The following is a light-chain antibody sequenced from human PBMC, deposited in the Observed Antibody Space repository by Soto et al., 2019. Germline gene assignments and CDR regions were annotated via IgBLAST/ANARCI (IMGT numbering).Light chain of an antibody. CDR3: TSSTSGSLYV. CDR2: NVS. V-gene: IGLV2-14*01. J-gene: IGLJ1*01. Sequence: QSVLTKADSVSGSPGQSITISCTGTSSDVGGYNYVSWYQQFPGKVPKLLIYNVSNRPSGVSNRFSGSKSGNTASLTISGLQAEDEADYFCTSSTSGSLYVFGTGTKGTAL. CDR1: SSDVGGYNY.